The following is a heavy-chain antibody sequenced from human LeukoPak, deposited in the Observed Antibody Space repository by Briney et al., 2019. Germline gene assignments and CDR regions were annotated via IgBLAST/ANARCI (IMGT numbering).Heavy chain of an antibody. D-gene: IGHD4/OR15-4a*01. J-gene: IGHJ5*02. CDR3: SRGGANDL. V-gene: IGHV4-4*07. CDR1: GGSISNDY. Sequence: PSETLSLTCTVSGGSISNDYWSWIRQPAGKGLEWIGRIFTSGSTSYNPSLKSRVTMSLDTSKNQFSLKLSSVTAADTAVYFCSRGGANDLWGQGTLVTVSS. CDR2: IFTSGST.